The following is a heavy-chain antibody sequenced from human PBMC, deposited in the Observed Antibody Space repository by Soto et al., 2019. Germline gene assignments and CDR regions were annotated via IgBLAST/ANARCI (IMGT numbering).Heavy chain of an antibody. CDR2: ISGYNGNT. J-gene: IGHJ4*02. CDR1: GYTFTIYG. V-gene: IGHV1-18*04. CDR3: ARVDYYYSSGYYGY. Sequence: QVQLVQSGAEVKKPGASVKVSCKASGYTFTIYGISWVRQAPGQGLEWMGWISGYNGNTDYAQNLQDRVTLTTYASTSSVYMELSSIRSDDTAVYYCARVDYYYSSGYYGYWGQGTLSTVAS. D-gene: IGHD3-22*01.